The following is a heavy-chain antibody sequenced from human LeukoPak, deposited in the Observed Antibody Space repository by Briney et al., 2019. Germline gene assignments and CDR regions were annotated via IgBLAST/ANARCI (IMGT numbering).Heavy chain of an antibody. Sequence: SQTLSLTCAISGDSVSNNSAAWNWIRQSPSRGLEWLGRTYYRSKWFNDYAVSVDSRITINPDTSKNQFSLQLNSVTPEDTAVYYCARSFDYVWGSYRLMLNAFDIWGQGTMVTVSS. CDR1: GDSVSNNSAA. CDR2: TYYRSKWFN. V-gene: IGHV6-1*01. J-gene: IGHJ3*02. D-gene: IGHD3-16*02. CDR3: ARSFDYVWGSYRLMLNAFDI.